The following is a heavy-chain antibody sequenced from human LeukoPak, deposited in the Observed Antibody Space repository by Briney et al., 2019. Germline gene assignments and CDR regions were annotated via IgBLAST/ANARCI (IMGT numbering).Heavy chain of an antibody. V-gene: IGHV3-21*01. CDR2: ISSSSSYI. CDR1: GFTFSSYS. D-gene: IGHD2-21*02. J-gene: IGHJ4*02. Sequence: GRSLRLSCAASGFTFSSYSMNWVRQAPGKGLEWVSSISSSSSYIYYADSVKGRFTISRDNAKNSLYLQMNSLRAEDTAVYYCARGRGHIVVVTSDYWGQGTLVTVSS. CDR3: ARGRGHIVVVTSDY.